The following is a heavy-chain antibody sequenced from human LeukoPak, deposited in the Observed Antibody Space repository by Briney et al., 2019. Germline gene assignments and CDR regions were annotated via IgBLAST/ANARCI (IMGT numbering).Heavy chain of an antibody. Sequence: PSETLSLTCTVSGGSISSGDYYWSWIRQPPGTGLEWIGYIYYSGGTYYNPSLKSRVTISVDTSKNQFSLKLSSVTAADTAVYYCARGSYDYVWGSYRTNWLDSWGQGTLVTVSS. V-gene: IGHV4-30-4*01. CDR1: GGSISSGDYY. CDR2: IYYSGGT. CDR3: ARGSYDYVWGSYRTNWLDS. D-gene: IGHD3-16*02. J-gene: IGHJ5*01.